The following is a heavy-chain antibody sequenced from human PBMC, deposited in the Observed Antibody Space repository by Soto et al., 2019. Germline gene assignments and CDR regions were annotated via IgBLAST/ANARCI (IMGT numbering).Heavy chain of an antibody. V-gene: IGHV4-39*01. CDR1: GDSVSTNSYS. CDR2: IYSSENT. CDR3: ARLNGYCSSTNCHGYYGMDV. Sequence: PSETLSLTCTVSGDSVSTNSYSWGWIRQSPGKGLEWIGTIYSSENTYYNPSLLSRVTISVDTSKNEFSLRLSSVTAADTAVYYCARLNGYCSSTNCHGYYGMDVWGQGTTVTVSS. J-gene: IGHJ6*02. D-gene: IGHD2-2*03.